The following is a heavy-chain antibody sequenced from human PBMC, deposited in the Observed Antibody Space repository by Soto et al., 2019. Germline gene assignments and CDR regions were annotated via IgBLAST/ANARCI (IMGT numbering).Heavy chain of an antibody. CDR3: AITHCSSTSCWYYYYGMDV. CDR2: IIPIFGTA. V-gene: IGHV1-69*13. CDR1: GGTFSSYA. Sequence: RASVKVSCKASGGTFSSYAISWVRQAPGQGLEWMGGIIPIFGTANYAQKFQGRVTITADESTSTAYMELSSLRSEDTAVYYCAITHCSSTSCWYYYYGMDVWGQGTTVTVSS. D-gene: IGHD2-2*01. J-gene: IGHJ6*02.